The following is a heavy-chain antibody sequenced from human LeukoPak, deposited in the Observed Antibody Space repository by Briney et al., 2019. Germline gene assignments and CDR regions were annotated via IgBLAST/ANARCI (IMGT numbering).Heavy chain of an antibody. CDR3: ARAHTSSWYMDL. D-gene: IGHD6-13*01. CDR1: GGSISGYY. V-gene: IGHV4-59*01. Sequence: SETLSLTCTVSGGSISGYYWSWVRQPPGKGLEWFGYIYSSGSTYYNPSLKSGGTISLDKTKNQPSLKLNSVTAADTALYYCARAHTSSWYMDLWGQGTLVTVSS. J-gene: IGHJ4*02. CDR2: IYSSGST.